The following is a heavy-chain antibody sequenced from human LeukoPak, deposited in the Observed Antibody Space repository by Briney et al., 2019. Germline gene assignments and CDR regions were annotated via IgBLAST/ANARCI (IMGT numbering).Heavy chain of an antibody. D-gene: IGHD4-17*01. V-gene: IGHV1-18*01. Sequence: GASVRVSCTASGYTFTSYGISWVRQAPGQGLEWMGWISAYNGNTNYAQKLQGRVTITTDTSTSRAYMELRSLRSDDTAVYYCARDKYGDYGDYWGQGTLVTVSS. CDR3: ARDKYGDYGDY. J-gene: IGHJ4*02. CDR2: ISAYNGNT. CDR1: GYTFTSYG.